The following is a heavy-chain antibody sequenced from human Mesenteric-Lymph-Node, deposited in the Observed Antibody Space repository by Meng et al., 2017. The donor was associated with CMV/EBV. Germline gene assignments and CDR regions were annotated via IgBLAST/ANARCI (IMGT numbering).Heavy chain of an antibody. V-gene: IGHV1-69*05. Sequence: SVKVSCKASGGTFSSYAISWVRHAPGQGLEWMGGIIPIFGTANYAQKFQGRVTITTDESTSTAYMELSSLRSEDTAVYYCARARYCSSTSCYGSYYYYGMDVWGQGTTVTVSS. CDR2: IIPIFGTA. CDR1: GGTFSSYA. J-gene: IGHJ6*02. CDR3: ARARYCSSTSCYGSYYYYGMDV. D-gene: IGHD2-2*01.